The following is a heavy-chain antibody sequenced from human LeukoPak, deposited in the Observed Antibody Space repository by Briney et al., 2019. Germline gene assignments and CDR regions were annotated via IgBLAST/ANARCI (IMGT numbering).Heavy chain of an antibody. CDR3: ARDQSYYDSSGYPDY. D-gene: IGHD3-22*01. V-gene: IGHV1-69*04. CDR2: IIPILGIA. J-gene: IGHJ4*02. Sequence: SVKVSCKASGYTFTSYGISWVRQAPGQGLEWMGRIIPILGIANYAQKFQGRVTITADKSTSTAYMELSSLRSEDTAVYYCARDQSYYDSSGYPDYWGQGTLVTVSS. CDR1: GYTFTSYG.